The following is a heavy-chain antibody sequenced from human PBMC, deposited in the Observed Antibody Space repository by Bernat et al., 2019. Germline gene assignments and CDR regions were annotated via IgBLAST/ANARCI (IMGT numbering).Heavy chain of an antibody. J-gene: IGHJ4*02. Sequence: EVQLVESGGGLVQPGGSLRLSCAASGFTFSSYWMSWVRQAPGKGLEWVANIKEDGSEKYYVDSVKGRFTISRDNAKNSLYLQMNSMRGEDTAVYYCAGFTRRDPGDYWGQGTLVTGSS. CDR3: AGFTRRDPGDY. CDR1: GFTFSSYW. V-gene: IGHV3-7*04. CDR2: IKEDGSEK. D-gene: IGHD2-15*01.